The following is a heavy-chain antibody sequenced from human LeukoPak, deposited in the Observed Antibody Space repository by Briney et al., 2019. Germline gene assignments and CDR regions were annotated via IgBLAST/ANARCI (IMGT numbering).Heavy chain of an antibody. J-gene: IGHJ2*01. CDR1: GFTVSSSC. CDR3: ARRVTTGSYFDL. D-gene: IGHD4-17*01. CDR2: IYSGGNT. V-gene: IGHV3-66*01. Sequence: GGSLRLSCAVSGFTVSSSCMSWVRQAPGKGLEWVSFIYSGGNTYYTDSVKGRFTISRDNSKNTLYLQMNSLRAEDTAVYYCARRVTTGSYFDLWGRGTLVTVSS.